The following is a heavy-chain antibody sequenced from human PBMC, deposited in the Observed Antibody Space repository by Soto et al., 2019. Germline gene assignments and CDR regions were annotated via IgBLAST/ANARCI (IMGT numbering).Heavy chain of an antibody. CDR1: GASISSSNYY. D-gene: IGHD1-7*01. CDR3: AGGNYYYFDY. Sequence: QVQLQESGPGLVKPSETLSLTCTVSGASISSSNYYWGWVRQPPGKGLEWIESIFYGGGTYYNPSLESRVTISVDTSKNQFSLRLSSVTATDTAVYYCAGGNYYYFDYWGHGTLVTVSS. CDR2: IFYGGGT. V-gene: IGHV4-39*01. J-gene: IGHJ4*01.